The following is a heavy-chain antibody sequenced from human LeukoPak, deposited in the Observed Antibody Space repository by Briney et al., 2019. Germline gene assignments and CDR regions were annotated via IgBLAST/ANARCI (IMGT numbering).Heavy chain of an antibody. CDR2: ISAYNGNT. D-gene: IGHD6-19*01. V-gene: IGHV1-18*04. J-gene: IGHJ4*02. CDR3: ARDQGIAVAGNLGY. CDR1: GYTFTSYY. Sequence: GASVKVSCKASGYTFTSYYMHWVRQAPGQGLEWMGWISAYNGNTNYAQKLQGRVTMTTDTSTSTAYMELRSLRSDDTAVYYCARDQGIAVAGNLGYWGQGTLVTVSS.